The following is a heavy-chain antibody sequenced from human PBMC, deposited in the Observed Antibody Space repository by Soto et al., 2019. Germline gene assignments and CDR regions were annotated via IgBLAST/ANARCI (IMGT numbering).Heavy chain of an antibody. J-gene: IGHJ4*02. Sequence: ASVKVSCKASGYTFTSYDINWVRQATGQGLEWMGWMNPNSGNTGYAQKFQGRVTMTRNTSISTAYMELSSLRSEDTAVYYCARRSRTYYYDSSGYFHFDYWGQGTLVTVSS. D-gene: IGHD3-22*01. CDR1: GYTFTSYD. CDR3: ARRSRTYYYDSSGYFHFDY. V-gene: IGHV1-8*01. CDR2: MNPNSGNT.